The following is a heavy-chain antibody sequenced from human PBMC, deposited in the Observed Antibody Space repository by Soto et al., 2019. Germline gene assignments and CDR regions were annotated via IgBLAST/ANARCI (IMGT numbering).Heavy chain of an antibody. Sequence: QVQLQESGPGVVKPSETLSLTCTVSGGSISSYYWIWIRQPPGKGLEWIGHMYYSGSTNYNPSLKWRVTISVDTSKTLFSLRLSSVTAADTAVYYCVSRQGTSRDVSFDIWGQGTMVTVS. D-gene: IGHD1-1*01. J-gene: IGHJ3*02. CDR3: VSRQGTSRDVSFDI. CDR1: GGSISSYY. V-gene: IGHV4-59*08. CDR2: MYYSGST.